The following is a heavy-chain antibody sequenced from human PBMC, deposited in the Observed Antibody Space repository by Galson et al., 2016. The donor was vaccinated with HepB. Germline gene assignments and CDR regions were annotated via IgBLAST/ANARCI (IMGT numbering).Heavy chain of an antibody. CDR1: GGSISDGTNY. V-gene: IGHV4-39*01. J-gene: IGHJ4*02. CDR2: ISYSERT. Sequence: SETLSLTCNVSGGSISDGTNYWAWIRQPPGKGLEWIGSISYSERTLYNPSLKSRVTISADTSKKRFSLTLTSVTAADTAVYYCATPGPAATWGYYYFEYWGQGTLVTVSS. D-gene: IGHD2-2*01. CDR3: ATPGPAATWGYYYFEY.